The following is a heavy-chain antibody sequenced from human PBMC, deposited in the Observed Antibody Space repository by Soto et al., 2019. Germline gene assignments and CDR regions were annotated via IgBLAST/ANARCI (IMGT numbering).Heavy chain of an antibody. J-gene: IGHJ5*02. CDR1: GFTFSSYA. Sequence: GGSLRLSCAASGFTFSSYAMSWVRQAPGKGLEWVSAISGSGGSTYYADSVKGRFPISRDNSKNTLYLQMNSLRAEDTAVYYCAKAPLYCSSTSCSARYNWFDPWGQGTLVTVSS. V-gene: IGHV3-23*01. CDR2: ISGSGGST. CDR3: AKAPLYCSSTSCSARYNWFDP. D-gene: IGHD2-2*01.